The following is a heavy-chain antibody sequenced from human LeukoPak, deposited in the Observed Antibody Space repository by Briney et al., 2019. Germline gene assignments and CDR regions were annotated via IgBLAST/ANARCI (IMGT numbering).Heavy chain of an antibody. D-gene: IGHD3-10*01. J-gene: IGHJ4*02. CDR3: ARRRFGEPTGN. Sequence: SETLSLTCTVSGGSSSIANYYWEWIRQPPGKGLEWIGSIYYSGSTYYNPSLKSRVTISVDTSKNQLSLKLSSLTAADTAVYYCARRRFGEPTGNWGQGTLVTVSS. V-gene: IGHV4-39*01. CDR2: IYYSGST. CDR1: GGSSSIANYY.